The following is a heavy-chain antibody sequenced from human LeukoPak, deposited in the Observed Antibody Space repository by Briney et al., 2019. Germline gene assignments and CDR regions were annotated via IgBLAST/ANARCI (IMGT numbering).Heavy chain of an antibody. CDR2: IGASGDNT. D-gene: IGHD6-6*01. Sequence: GGSLRLSCAASGFSFGSYPMSWVRQAPGKGLEWISVIGASGDNTYYADFVKGRFTLSRDNSKNTLYLQMNSLRAEDTAVYYCAKFVGSRPYWGQGTLVTVSS. V-gene: IGHV3-23*01. J-gene: IGHJ1*01. CDR3: AKFVGSRPY. CDR1: GFSFGSYP.